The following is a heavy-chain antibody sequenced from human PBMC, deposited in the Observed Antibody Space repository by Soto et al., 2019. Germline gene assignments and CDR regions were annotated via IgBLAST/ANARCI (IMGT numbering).Heavy chain of an antibody. Sequence: SETLSLTCAVYGGSFSGYYWSWIRQPPGKGLEWIGEINHSGSTNYNPSLKSRVTISVDTSKNQFSLKLSSVTAADTAVYYCARGWKVRDIAYTISTISPPYYFDYWGQGTLVTVSS. CDR2: INHSGST. CDR3: ARGWKVRDIAYTISTISPPYYFDY. CDR1: GGSFSGYY. V-gene: IGHV4-34*01. D-gene: IGHD5-12*01. J-gene: IGHJ4*02.